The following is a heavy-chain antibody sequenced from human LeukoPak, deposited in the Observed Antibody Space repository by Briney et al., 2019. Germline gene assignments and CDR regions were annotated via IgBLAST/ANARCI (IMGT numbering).Heavy chain of an antibody. CDR2: IFYSGST. CDR3: ARDNIAAVGYYMDV. D-gene: IGHD6-13*01. J-gene: IGHJ6*03. CDR1: GGSISSYY. V-gene: IGHV4-59*12. Sequence: SETLSLTCTVSGGSISSYYWSWIRQPPGKGLEWIGYIFYSGSTNYNPSLKSRVTISVDTSKNQFSLKLSSVTAADTAVYCCARDNIAAVGYYMDVWGKGTTVTVSS.